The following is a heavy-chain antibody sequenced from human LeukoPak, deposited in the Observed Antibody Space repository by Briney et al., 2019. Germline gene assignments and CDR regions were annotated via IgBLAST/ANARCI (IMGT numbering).Heavy chain of an antibody. CDR2: ISSSSSTI. CDR1: GFTFSSYS. CDR3: AKSTVTYYYYYGMDV. J-gene: IGHJ6*02. V-gene: IGHV3-48*04. D-gene: IGHD4-17*01. Sequence: GGSLRLSCAASGFTFSSYSMNWVRQAPGKGLEWVSYISSSSSTIYYADSVKGRFTISRDNAKNSLYLQMNSLRAEDTALYYCAKSTVTYYYYYGMDVWGQGTTVTVSS.